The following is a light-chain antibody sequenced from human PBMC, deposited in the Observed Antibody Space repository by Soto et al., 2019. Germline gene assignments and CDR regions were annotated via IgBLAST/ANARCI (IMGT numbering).Light chain of an antibody. J-gene: IGKJ1*01. CDR2: GAS. CDR1: QSVSSGY. Sequence: EIVLTHYPATICLFPGARAALFGLARQSVSSGYLAWYQQKPGQAPRLLIYGASSRATGIPDRFSGSGSGTDFTLTISRLEPEDFAVYYCQQYGSSPWMFGQGTKVDIK. V-gene: IGKV3-20*01. CDR3: QQYGSSPWM.